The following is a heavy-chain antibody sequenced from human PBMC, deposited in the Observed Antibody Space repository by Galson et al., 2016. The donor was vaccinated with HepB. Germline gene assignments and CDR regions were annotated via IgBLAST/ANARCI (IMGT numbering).Heavy chain of an antibody. D-gene: IGHD4/OR15-4a*01. CDR2: INPRGGDT. CDR3: ARKGLSGGDWFFDI. J-gene: IGHJ2*01. Sequence: QSGAEVKKPGESLKISCKAFGYTFTSYQLHWVRQAPGQGLEWMGVINPRGGDTNYVQKFRGRVTVTSDTSTNTVYLEMSSLSSEDTAVYYGARKGLSGGDWFFDIWGRGTLVNVFS. V-gene: IGHV1-46*01. CDR1: GYTFTSYQ.